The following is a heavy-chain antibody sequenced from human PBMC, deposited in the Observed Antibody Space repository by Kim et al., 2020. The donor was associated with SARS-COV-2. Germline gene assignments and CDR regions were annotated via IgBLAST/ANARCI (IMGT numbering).Heavy chain of an antibody. V-gene: IGHV3-13*04. CDR2: IGTAGDT. J-gene: IGHJ4*02. Sequence: GGSLRLSCAASGFTFSNYDMHWVRQPTGKGQEWVSAIGTAGDTSYPGSVKGRFTISRENAKNSLYLQMNSLTAGDTAVYYCARGPKVPGIAAAGFDYWGQGTLVTVSS. CDR3: ARGPKVPGIAAAGFDY. D-gene: IGHD6-13*01. CDR1: GFTFSNYD.